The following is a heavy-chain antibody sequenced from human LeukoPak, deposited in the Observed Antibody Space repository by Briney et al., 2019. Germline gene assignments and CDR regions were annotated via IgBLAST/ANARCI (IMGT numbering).Heavy chain of an antibody. Sequence: GSLRLSCAASGFTFSSYSMNWVRQAPEKGLEWVASISLDGRETFYVDSVKGRFTISRDNAQNSLHLQMSSLRAEDTAVYYCARVTIFGVYIRSNWFDPWGQGTLVTVSS. CDR1: GFTFSSYS. D-gene: IGHD3-3*01. V-gene: IGHV3-7*01. CDR3: ARVTIFGVYIRSNWFDP. CDR2: ISLDGRET. J-gene: IGHJ5*02.